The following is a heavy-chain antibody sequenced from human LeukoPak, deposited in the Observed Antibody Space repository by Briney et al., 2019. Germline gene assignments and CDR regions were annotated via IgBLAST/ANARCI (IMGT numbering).Heavy chain of an antibody. CDR2: IYADGSS. Sequence: PSETLSLTCTVSGGSVGSDNSYWNWIRQPAGKGLEWVGRIYADGSSTYNPSLKSRVTILVDTSKNQFSLRLSSMTAADTAVYYCARGYYYRTWVLGTLVTVSS. D-gene: IGHD3-10*01. CDR3: ARGYYYRT. J-gene: IGHJ4*02. CDR1: GGSVGSDNSY. V-gene: IGHV4-61*02.